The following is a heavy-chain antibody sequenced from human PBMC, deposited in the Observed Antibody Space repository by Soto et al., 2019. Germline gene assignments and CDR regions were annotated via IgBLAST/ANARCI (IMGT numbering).Heavy chain of an antibody. J-gene: IGHJ5*02. D-gene: IGHD4-17*01. V-gene: IGHV5-51*01. Sequence: GESLKISCKGSGSSFTSYWIGWVRQMPGKGLEWMGIIYPGDSDTRYSPSFQGQVTISADKSISTAYLQWSSLKASDTAMYYCARSTTVTANDDVNWFDPWGQGTLVTVSS. CDR1: GSSFTSYW. CDR2: IYPGDSDT. CDR3: ARSTTVTANDDVNWFDP.